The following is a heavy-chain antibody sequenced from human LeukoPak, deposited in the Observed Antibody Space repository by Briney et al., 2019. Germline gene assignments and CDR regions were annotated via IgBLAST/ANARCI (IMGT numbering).Heavy chain of an antibody. CDR3: ASLLGYYGSGSYSSY. Sequence: ASVKVSCKASGYTFTSYGISWVRQAPGQGLEWMGRIIPILGIANYAQKFQGRVTITADKSTSTAYMELSSLRSEDTAVYYCASLLGYYGSGSYSSYWGQGTLVTVSS. V-gene: IGHV1-69*04. CDR1: GYTFTSYG. D-gene: IGHD3-10*01. J-gene: IGHJ4*02. CDR2: IIPILGIA.